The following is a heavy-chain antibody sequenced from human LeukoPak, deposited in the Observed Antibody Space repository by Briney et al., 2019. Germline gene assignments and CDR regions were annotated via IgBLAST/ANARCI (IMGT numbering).Heavy chain of an antibody. D-gene: IGHD2-2*01. CDR2: ISAYNGNT. Sequence: ASVKVSCKASGYTFTSYGISWVRQAPGQGLEWMGWISAYNGNTNYAQKLQGRVTMTTDTSTSTAYMELRSLRSDDTAVYYCARMSFSIVVVPAAMYGFFDYWGQGTLVTVSS. V-gene: IGHV1-18*01. CDR3: ARMSFSIVVVPAAMYGFFDY. J-gene: IGHJ4*02. CDR1: GYTFTSYG.